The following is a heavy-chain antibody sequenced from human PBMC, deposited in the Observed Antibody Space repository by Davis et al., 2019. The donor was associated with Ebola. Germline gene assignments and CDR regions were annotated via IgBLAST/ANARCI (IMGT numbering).Heavy chain of an antibody. V-gene: IGHV4-59*08. CDR1: GGSITSYY. CDR2: VDYSGST. J-gene: IGHJ4*02. D-gene: IGHD5-24*01. Sequence: MPSETLSLTCTIYGGSITSYYCSWIRQSPGKGLEWIGYVDYSGSTNYNPSLKSRVTISVDTSKNQFSLKLSSVTAADTAVYYCTRGGVRWHFDYWGQGTLVTVSS. CDR3: TRGGVRWHFDY.